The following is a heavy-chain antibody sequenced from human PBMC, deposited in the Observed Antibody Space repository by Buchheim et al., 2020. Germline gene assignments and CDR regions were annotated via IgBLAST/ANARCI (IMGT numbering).Heavy chain of an antibody. V-gene: IGHV3-48*03. CDR1: GFTFSTYE. CDR2: ISSTGGNI. CDR3: VRDGSGSYPFDN. D-gene: IGHD1-26*01. Sequence: EAQLVESGGTLVQPGGSLRLSCAASGFTFSTYEMTWVRQAPGRRLEWISYISSTGGNIHYADSVKGRFTISRDNAKNSLSLQMNSLRAEDTAVYYCVRDGSGSYPFDNWGQGTL. J-gene: IGHJ4*02.